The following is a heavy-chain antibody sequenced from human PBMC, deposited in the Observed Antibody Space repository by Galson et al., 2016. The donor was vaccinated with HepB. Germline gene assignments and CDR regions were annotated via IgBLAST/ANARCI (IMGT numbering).Heavy chain of an antibody. Sequence: SLRLSCAASGFTFSRYWMTWVRQAPGKGLEWVANIEGDGSEKKYVDSVKGRFTISRDNAKNSVYLQMNSLRAEDTTVYYCARDSGWGADDYWGQGTLVTVSS. CDR2: IEGDGSEK. CDR1: GFTFSRYW. D-gene: IGHD1-26*01. CDR3: ARDSGWGADDY. J-gene: IGHJ4*02. V-gene: IGHV3-7*03.